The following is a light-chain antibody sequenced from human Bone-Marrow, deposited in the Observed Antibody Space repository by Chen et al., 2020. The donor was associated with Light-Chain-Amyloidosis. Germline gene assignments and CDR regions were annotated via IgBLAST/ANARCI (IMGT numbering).Light chain of an antibody. Sequence: EIVLTQSPGTLSLSPGERATLSCRASQSVSSSYLAWYQQKPGQAPRLLIYGASSRATGIPDRFRGSESGTEFTLTISRLEPEDFAVYYCQKYGSSRTFGQGTKVEIK. J-gene: IGKJ1*01. CDR3: QKYGSSRT. CDR1: QSVSSSY. CDR2: GAS. V-gene: IGKV3-20*01.